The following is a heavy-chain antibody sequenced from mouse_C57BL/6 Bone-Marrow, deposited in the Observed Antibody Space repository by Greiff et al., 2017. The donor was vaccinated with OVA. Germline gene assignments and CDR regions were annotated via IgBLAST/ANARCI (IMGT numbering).Heavy chain of an antibody. Sequence: EVQLQQSGPELVKPGASVKISCKASGYSFTGYYMNWVKQSPETSLEWIGEINPSTGGTTYNQKFKAKATLTVDKSSSTAYMQLKSLTSEDSAVYYCAREEADDYAMDYWGQGTSVTVSS. J-gene: IGHJ4*01. V-gene: IGHV1-42*01. CDR1: GYSFTGYY. CDR3: AREEADDYAMDY. CDR2: INPSTGGT.